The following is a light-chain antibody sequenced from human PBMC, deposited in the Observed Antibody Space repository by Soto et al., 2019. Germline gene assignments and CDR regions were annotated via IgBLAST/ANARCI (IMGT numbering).Light chain of an antibody. CDR3: QQYNNWPPLT. CDR2: GAS. J-gene: IGKJ4*01. Sequence: EIVMTQSPATLSVSPGERATLSCRASQSVSGNLAWYQQRTGQAPRLLIYGASTRATGIPARFSGSGSGTEFTLTISSLQSEDFAVYYCQQYNNWPPLTFGGGTKVEIK. V-gene: IGKV3-15*01. CDR1: QSVSGN.